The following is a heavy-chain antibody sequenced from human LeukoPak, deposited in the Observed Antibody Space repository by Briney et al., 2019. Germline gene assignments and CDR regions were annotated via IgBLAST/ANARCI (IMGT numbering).Heavy chain of an antibody. J-gene: IGHJ4*02. CDR1: GGSVNSGDYY. V-gene: IGHV4-61*08. Sequence: PSETLSLTCTVSGGSVNSGDYYWSWIRQPPGKGLEWIGYIYYSGSTNYNPSLKSRITISLDTSKNQFSLKLSSVTAADTAVYYCAREKGYGSRSHDYWGQGTLVTVSS. CDR3: AREKGYGSRSHDY. CDR2: IYYSGST. D-gene: IGHD3-10*01.